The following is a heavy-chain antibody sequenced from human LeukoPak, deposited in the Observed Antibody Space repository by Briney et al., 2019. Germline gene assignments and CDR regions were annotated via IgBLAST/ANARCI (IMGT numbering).Heavy chain of an antibody. D-gene: IGHD1-20*01. J-gene: IGHJ4*02. CDR1: GGSFSGYY. CDR3: ATITGKGDY. CDR2: INHSGST. Sequence: SETLTLTCAVYGGSFSGYYWSWIRQPPGKGLEWIGEINHSGSTNYNPSLKSRVTISVDTSKNQFSLKLSSVTAADTAVYYCATITGKGDYWGQGTLVAVSS. V-gene: IGHV4-34*01.